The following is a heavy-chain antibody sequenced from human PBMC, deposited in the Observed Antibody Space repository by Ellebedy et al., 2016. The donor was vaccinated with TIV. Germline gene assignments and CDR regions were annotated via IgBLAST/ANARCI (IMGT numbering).Heavy chain of an antibody. CDR1: GFTFSSYT. J-gene: IGHJ5*02. V-gene: IGHV3-23*01. CDR3: AKGITAAVVEGSFFDP. D-gene: IGHD2-2*01. CDR2: ISGSGGST. Sequence: GGSLRLSXAASGFTFSSYTMRWVRQAPGKGLEWVSDISGSGGSTYYADSVKGRFTISRDNSKNTLYLQMNSLRVEDTAVYYCAKGITAAVVEGSFFDPWGQGTLVTVSS.